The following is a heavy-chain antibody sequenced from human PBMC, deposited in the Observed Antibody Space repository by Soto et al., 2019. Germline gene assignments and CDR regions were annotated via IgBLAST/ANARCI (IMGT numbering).Heavy chain of an antibody. D-gene: IGHD2-8*01. CDR2: AYYSGST. J-gene: IGHJ5*02. V-gene: IGHV4-59*01. Sequence: PSETLSLTCSVSGGSISHYYWRWIRQSPGKGLEWIGYAYYSGSTDYNPSLNSRVTMSVDTSKNQVSLKLNSVSTADTAVYYCARDRSTYGGGGTGEVKENWFDPWGPGTLVTVAS. CDR1: GGSISHYY. CDR3: ARDRSTYGGGGTGEVKENWFDP.